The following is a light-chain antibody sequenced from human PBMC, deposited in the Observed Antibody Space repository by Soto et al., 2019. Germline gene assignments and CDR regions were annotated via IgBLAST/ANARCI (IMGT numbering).Light chain of an antibody. V-gene: IGKV3-11*01. J-gene: IGKJ1*01. CDR3: QQRSNWPRT. Sequence: EIVLTQSPGTLSLSPGERATLSCRASLSVTTYLAWYQQKPGQAPRLLIYDVSNRATDIPPRFSGSGSGTDFTLTISSLEPEDFAVYYCQQRSNWPRTFGQGTKVDIK. CDR2: DVS. CDR1: LSVTTY.